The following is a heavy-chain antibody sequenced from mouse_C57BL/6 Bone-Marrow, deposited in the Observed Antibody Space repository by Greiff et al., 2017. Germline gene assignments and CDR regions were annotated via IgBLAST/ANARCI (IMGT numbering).Heavy chain of an antibody. CDR3: VNWDAY. V-gene: IGHV1-81*01. CDR2: IYPRSGNT. CDR1: GYTFTSYG. D-gene: IGHD4-1*02. Sequence: QVHVKQSGAELARPGASVKLSCKASGYTFTSYGISWVKQRTGQGLEWIGEIYPRSGNTYYNEKFKGKATLTADKSSSTAYMELRSLTSEDSAVYFCVNWDAYWGQGTLVTVSA. J-gene: IGHJ3*01.